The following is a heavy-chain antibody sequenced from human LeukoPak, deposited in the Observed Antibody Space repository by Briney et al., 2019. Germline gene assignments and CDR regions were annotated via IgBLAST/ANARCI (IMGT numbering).Heavy chain of an antibody. CDR2: IYYIGTT. CDR1: GASISGSRYY. J-gene: IGHJ3*02. Sequence: PSETLSLTCTVSGASISGSRYYWGWIRQPPGKGLEWIGNIYYIGTTYYNASLESRVTISLDTSKNQFSLKLNSVTAADTAVYYCARLISERGRYFDWRRAFDIWGQGTMVTVSS. D-gene: IGHD3-9*01. CDR3: ARLISERGRYFDWRRAFDI. V-gene: IGHV4-39*01.